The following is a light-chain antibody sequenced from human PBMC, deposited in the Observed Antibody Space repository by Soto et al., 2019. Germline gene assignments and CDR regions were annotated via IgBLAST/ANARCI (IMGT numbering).Light chain of an antibody. Sequence: IQMTQSPSTLSASVGDRVTITCRANQTISNWLAWYQQKPGKAPKLLIYDASSLQSGVPSRFSGSGSGTEFTLTISSLQPDDFATYYCQQYSNYSPWTFGQGTKVEIK. J-gene: IGKJ1*01. CDR2: DAS. CDR3: QQYSNYSPWT. CDR1: QTISNW. V-gene: IGKV1-5*01.